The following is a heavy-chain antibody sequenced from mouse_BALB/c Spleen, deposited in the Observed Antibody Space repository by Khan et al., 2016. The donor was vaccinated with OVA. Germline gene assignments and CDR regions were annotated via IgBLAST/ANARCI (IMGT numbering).Heavy chain of an antibody. D-gene: IGHD2-4*01. CDR2: IYPGNSDT. V-gene: IGHV1-5*01. J-gene: IGHJ2*01. CDR1: GYSFTSYW. CDR3: TRSFDSYYLDY. Sequence: VQLQQSGTVLARPGASVKMSCKASGYSFTSYWMHWVKQRPGQGLEWIGAIYPGNSDTRYNQKFKGKAKLTAVTSASTAYMELSSLTNEDSAVYYCTRSFDSYYLDYWGQGTTLTVSS.